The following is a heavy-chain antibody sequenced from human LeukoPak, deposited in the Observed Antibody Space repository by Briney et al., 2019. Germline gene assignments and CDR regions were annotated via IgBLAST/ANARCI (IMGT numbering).Heavy chain of an antibody. CDR2: ISYDGSNK. CDR3: AKDGRWQGSYYYYMDV. J-gene: IGHJ6*03. CDR1: GFTFSSYG. V-gene: IGHV3-30*18. D-gene: IGHD4-23*01. Sequence: GGSLRLSCAASGFTFSSYGMHWVRQAPGKGLEWVAVISYDGSNKYYADSVKGRFTISRDNSKNTLYLQMNSLRAEDTAVYYCAKDGRWQGSYYYYMDVWGKGTTVTVSS.